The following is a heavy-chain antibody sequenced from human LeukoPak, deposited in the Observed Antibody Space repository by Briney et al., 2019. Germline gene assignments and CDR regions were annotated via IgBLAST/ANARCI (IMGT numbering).Heavy chain of an antibody. V-gene: IGHV4-34*01. D-gene: IGHD4-23*01. CDR2: INRGGST. CDR3: ARHKGPSVGPPTSAPFDY. J-gene: IGHJ4*02. CDR1: GGSFSGYY. Sequence: SETLSLTCAVYGGSFSGYYWSWIRQPPGKGLEWIGEINRGGSTNYNPSLKSRVTTSVDTSKNQFSLKLSSVTAADTAVYYCARHKGPSVGPPTSAPFDYWGQGTLVTVSS.